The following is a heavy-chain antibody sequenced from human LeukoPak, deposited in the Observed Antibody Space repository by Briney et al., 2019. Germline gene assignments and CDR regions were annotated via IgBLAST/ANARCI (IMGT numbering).Heavy chain of an antibody. Sequence: SVKVSCKASGGTFSSYAISWVRQAPGQGLEWTGRIIPIFGIANYAQKFQGRVTITADKSTSTAYMELSSLRSEDTAVYYCARAYSSSWDKTYNWFDPWGQGTLVTVSS. CDR1: GGTFSSYA. J-gene: IGHJ5*02. D-gene: IGHD6-13*01. V-gene: IGHV1-69*04. CDR2: IIPIFGIA. CDR3: ARAYSSSWDKTYNWFDP.